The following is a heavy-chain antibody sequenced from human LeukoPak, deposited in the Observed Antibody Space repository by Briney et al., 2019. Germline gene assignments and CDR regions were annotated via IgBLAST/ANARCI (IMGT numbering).Heavy chain of an antibody. CDR1: GYTFTSYD. CDR2: MNPNSGNT. CDR3: ARLEYSSNSDY. V-gene: IGHV1-8*01. J-gene: IGHJ4*02. D-gene: IGHD5-18*01. Sequence: GASVKVSCKASGYTFTSYDTNWVRQATGQGLEWMGWMNPNSGNTGYAQKFQGRVTMTRNTSIRTAYMELSSLRSEDTAVYYWARLEYSSNSDYWGQGTLVTVSS.